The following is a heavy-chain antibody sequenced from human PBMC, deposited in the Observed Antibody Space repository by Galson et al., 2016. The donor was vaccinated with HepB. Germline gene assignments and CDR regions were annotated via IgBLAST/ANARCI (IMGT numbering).Heavy chain of an antibody. J-gene: IGHJ3*01. CDR2: IYPADSDT. CDR1: KYSFTNYW. Sequence: QSGAEVKKPGESLKISCKGSKYSFTNYWIGWVRQIPGKGLEWMGIIYPADSDTRYSPSFQGQVTISADKSISTAYLQWSSLKASDTAMYYCARHTVVNSETLVAFDCWGQGAMVTGSS. D-gene: IGHD4-23*01. V-gene: IGHV5-51*01. CDR3: ARHTVVNSETLVAFDC.